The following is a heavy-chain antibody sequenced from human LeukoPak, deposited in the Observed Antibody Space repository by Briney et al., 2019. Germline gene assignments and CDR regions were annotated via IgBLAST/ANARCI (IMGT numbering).Heavy chain of an antibody. CDR1: GFTFSSYG. CDR3: AKAPAAKGPNWFDP. D-gene: IGHD2-2*01. J-gene: IGHJ5*02. V-gene: IGHV3-30*18. CDR2: ISYDGSNK. Sequence: PGGSLRLSCAASGFTFSSYGMHWVRQAPGKGLEWVAVISYDGSNKYYADSVKGRFTISRGNSKNTLYLQMNSLRAEDTAVYYCAKAPAAKGPNWFDPWGQGTLVTVSS.